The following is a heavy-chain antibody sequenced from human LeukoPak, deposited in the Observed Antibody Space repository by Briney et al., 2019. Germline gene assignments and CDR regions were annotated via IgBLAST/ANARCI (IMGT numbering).Heavy chain of an antibody. CDR1: GGSTSGGNYY. D-gene: IGHD1-26*01. CDR3: ARDIGGSYYVRGYFDY. J-gene: IGHJ4*02. CDR2: ISSSGNT. V-gene: IGHV4-39*02. Sequence: SETLSLTCIVSGGSTSGGNYYWGWIRQPPGKGLEWIGGISSSGNTYYNPSLKSRITISIDTSKNHFSLKLSSVTAADTAVYYCARDIGGSYYVRGYFDYWGQGTLVTVSS.